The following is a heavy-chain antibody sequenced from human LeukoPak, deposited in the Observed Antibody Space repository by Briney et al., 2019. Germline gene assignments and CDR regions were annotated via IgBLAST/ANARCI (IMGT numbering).Heavy chain of an antibody. CDR2: ISWNSGSI. D-gene: IGHD6-25*01. Sequence: GGSLRLSCAASRFTFDDYAMHWVRQAPGKGLEWVSGISWNSGSIGYADSGKGRFTISRDNAKNSLYLQMNSLRAGDTAVYYCARVFTARSGGYDAFDIWGQGTMVTVSS. V-gene: IGHV3-9*01. CDR1: RFTFDDYA. CDR3: ARVFTARSGGYDAFDI. J-gene: IGHJ3*02.